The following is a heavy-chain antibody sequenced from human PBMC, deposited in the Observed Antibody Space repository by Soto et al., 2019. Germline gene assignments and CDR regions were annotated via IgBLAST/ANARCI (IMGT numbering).Heavy chain of an antibody. D-gene: IGHD6-13*01. V-gene: IGHV4-59*08. J-gene: IGHJ4*02. CDR2: IFYSGST. Sequence: VQLQESGPGLVKPSETLSLTCTVSGGSISSYYWSWIRQPPGKGLEWIGYIFYSGSTNYNPSLKSRVTISVDPSKNQFSLKLSSVTAADTAVYYCARRYSSSSDYWGQGTLVTVSS. CDR1: GGSISSYY. CDR3: ARRYSSSSDY.